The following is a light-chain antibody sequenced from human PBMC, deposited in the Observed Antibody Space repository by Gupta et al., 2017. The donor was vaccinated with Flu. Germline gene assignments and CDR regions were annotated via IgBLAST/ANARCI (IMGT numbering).Light chain of an antibody. CDR3: QSYTSSHWV. J-gene: IGLJ3*02. Sequence: NFMLTQPHSVSESPGKTVTISCTRSSGSIGSIYVQWYQQRPGGSPTTLIYEDNQSPPGVPDRFSCSIYSSSTSASLTIAGRKAEDEDDYYCQSYTSSHWVFGGGTKLTVL. CDR2: EDN. V-gene: IGLV6-57*01. CDR1: SGSIGSIY.